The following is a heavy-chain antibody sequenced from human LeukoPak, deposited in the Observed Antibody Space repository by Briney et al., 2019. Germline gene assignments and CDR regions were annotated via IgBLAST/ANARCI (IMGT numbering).Heavy chain of an antibody. CDR1: GFTFSSYN. D-gene: IGHD2/OR15-2a*01. J-gene: IGHJ4*02. CDR3: ARGDLLD. CDR2: ISSSSSYI. V-gene: IGHV3-21*01. Sequence: GGSLRLSCAASGFTFSSYNMNWVRQAPGKGLEWVSSISSSSSYIYYADSVKGRLTISRDNAKNSLYLQMNSLRTEDTAVYYCARGDLLDWGQGTLVTVSS.